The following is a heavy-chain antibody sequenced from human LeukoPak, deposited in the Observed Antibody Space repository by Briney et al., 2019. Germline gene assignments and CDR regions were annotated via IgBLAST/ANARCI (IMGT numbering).Heavy chain of an antibody. CDR1: GYILINYA. CDR3: ARDRIVGLAPFDP. D-gene: IGHD2-15*01. V-gene: IGHV1-3*01. J-gene: IGHJ5*02. CDR2: INRGSGDT. Sequence: ASVKVSCKASGYILINYAMHWVRQAPGQSLEWIGWINRGSGDTIYSQKFQDRLTITRDASANIAYMELNSLTSEDTAVYYCARDRIVGLAPFDPWGQGTLVTVSS.